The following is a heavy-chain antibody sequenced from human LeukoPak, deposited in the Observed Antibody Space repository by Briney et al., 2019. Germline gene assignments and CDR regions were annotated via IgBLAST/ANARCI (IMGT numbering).Heavy chain of an antibody. D-gene: IGHD4-23*01. CDR2: INHSGST. Sequence: SQTLSLICTVSGVSINSGDYYWSWIRQPPGKGLEWIGEINHSGSTNYNPSLKSRVTISVDTTKNQFSLKLSSVTAADTAVYYCARGPNRCYGNPEPGCYLKPNYFDYWGQGTLVTVSS. CDR3: ARGPNRCYGNPEPGCYLKPNYFDY. J-gene: IGHJ4*02. V-gene: IGHV4-30-4*08. CDR1: GVSINSGDYY.